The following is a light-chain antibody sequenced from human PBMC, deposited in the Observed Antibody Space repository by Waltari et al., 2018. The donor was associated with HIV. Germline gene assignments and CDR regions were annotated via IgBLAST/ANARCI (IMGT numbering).Light chain of an antibody. J-gene: IGLJ2*01. CDR1: NIAATKS. Sequence: SYVLTQPPSVSVAPGQTARITCVGNNIAATKSVHWYRLNPGQAPVVVIYDDRDRPSGIPDRFSGSSSWDTATLTISRAEAGDEADYYCQVWDGRGDPVIFGGGTKLAVV. CDR2: DDR. CDR3: QVWDGRGDPVI. V-gene: IGLV3-21*02.